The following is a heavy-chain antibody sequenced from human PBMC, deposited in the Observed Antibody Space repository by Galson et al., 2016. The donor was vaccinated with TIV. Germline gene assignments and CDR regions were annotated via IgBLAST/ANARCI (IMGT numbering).Heavy chain of an antibody. CDR3: AKVMAAGGQNLEY. V-gene: IGHV3-48*03. CDR1: EFTFTDYE. J-gene: IGHJ4*02. Sequence: LRLSCAASEFTFTDYEFHWVRQAPGKGLEWVSYIGRNGRTIFYADSVQGRFTISRDNAKNSLSLQMNSLRVEDTALYYCAKVMAAGGQNLEYWGQGTLVTVSS. CDR2: IGRNGRTI. D-gene: IGHD6-13*01.